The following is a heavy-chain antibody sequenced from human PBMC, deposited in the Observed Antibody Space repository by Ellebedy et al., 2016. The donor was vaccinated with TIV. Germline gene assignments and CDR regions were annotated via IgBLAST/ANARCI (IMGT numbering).Heavy chain of an antibody. CDR1: GGSISSTGYY. CDR2: ISYSGST. CDR3: ARIGYCSTASCSGAFDI. V-gene: IGHV4-39*07. D-gene: IGHD2-2*01. Sequence: MPSETLSLTCTVSGGSISSTGYYWGWIRQPPGKGLEWIGSISYSGSTYYNPSLKSRVTMSVDTSKNQFSLKLSSVTAVDTALYYCARIGYCSTASCSGAFDIWGQGAMVTVSS. J-gene: IGHJ3*02.